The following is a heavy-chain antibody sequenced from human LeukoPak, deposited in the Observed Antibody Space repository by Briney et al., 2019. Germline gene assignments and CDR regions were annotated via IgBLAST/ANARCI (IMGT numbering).Heavy chain of an antibody. CDR1: GYSFTSYW. J-gene: IGHJ6*03. D-gene: IGHD3-9*01. Sequence: GESLKISCKGSGYSFTSYWIGWVRPMPGKGLEWMGIIYPGDSDTRYSPSFQGQVTISADKSISTAYLQWSSLKASDTAMYYCARQRGYDILTGYYPDYYMDVWGKGTTVTISS. CDR3: ARQRGYDILTGYYPDYYMDV. CDR2: IYPGDSDT. V-gene: IGHV5-51*01.